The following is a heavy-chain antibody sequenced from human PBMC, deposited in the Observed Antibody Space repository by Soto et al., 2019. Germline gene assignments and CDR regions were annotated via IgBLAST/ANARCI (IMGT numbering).Heavy chain of an antibody. CDR3: AKDYSSSWSYYFDY. CDR2: ISGSGGST. V-gene: IGHV3-23*01. D-gene: IGHD6-13*01. Sequence: PGGSLSLSCAASGFTFSSYAMSWVRQAPGKGLEWVSAISGSGGSTYYADSMKGRFTISRDNSKNTLYLQMNSLRAEDTAVYYCAKDYSSSWSYYFDYWGQGTLVTVSS. J-gene: IGHJ4*02. CDR1: GFTFSSYA.